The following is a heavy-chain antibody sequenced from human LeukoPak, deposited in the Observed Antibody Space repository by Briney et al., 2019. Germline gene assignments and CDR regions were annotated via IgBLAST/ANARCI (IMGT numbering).Heavy chain of an antibody. V-gene: IGHV1-46*01. CDR2: IHPNDGDT. CDR3: ATYTQSGAQGVSDY. D-gene: IGHD3-10*01. Sequence: ASVKVSCKASGYTFTNYYTHWVRQAPGQGLEWMGLIHPNDGDTKYTQEFQDRVTMTRDTSRSTVYMELSSLRSEDTAVYYCATYTQSGAQGVSDYWGQGTLVTVSS. CDR1: GYTFTNYY. J-gene: IGHJ4*02.